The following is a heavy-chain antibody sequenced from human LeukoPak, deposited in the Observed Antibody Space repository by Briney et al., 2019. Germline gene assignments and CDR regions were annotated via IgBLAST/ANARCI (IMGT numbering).Heavy chain of an antibody. CDR2: MNPNSGNT. CDR3: ARGPNKSDGGNSGSAWFDP. J-gene: IGHJ5*02. V-gene: IGHV1-8*01. Sequence: GASVKVSCKASGYTFTTYDINSVRQATGQGLEWMGWMNPNSGNTGYAQKFQGRVTMTRNTSISTAYMELRSLRSEDTAVYYCARGPNKSDGGNSGSAWFDPWGQGTLVTVSS. CDR1: GYTFTTYD. D-gene: IGHD4-23*01.